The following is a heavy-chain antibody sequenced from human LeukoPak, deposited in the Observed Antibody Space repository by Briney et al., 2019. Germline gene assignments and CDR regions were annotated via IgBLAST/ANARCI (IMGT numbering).Heavy chain of an antibody. V-gene: IGHV4-34*01. J-gene: IGHJ3*02. CDR3: ARGVVGYCSSTSCHTRLDAFDI. CDR2: INHSGST. D-gene: IGHD2-2*02. CDR1: GGSFSGYY. Sequence: SETLPLTCAVYGGSFSGYYWSWIRQPPGKGLEWIGEINHSGSTNYNPSLKSRVTISVDTSKNQFSLKLSSVTAADTAVYYCARGVVGYCSSTSCHTRLDAFDIWGQGTMVTVSS.